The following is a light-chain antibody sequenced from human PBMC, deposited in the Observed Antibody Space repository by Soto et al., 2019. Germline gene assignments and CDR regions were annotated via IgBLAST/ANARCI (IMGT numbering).Light chain of an antibody. Sequence: DIQMTQSPSSLSASVGDRVTITCRASQSISSYLNWYQQKPGKAPKLLIYAASSLQSAVPSRFSGSGSGTDFTLPISSLQPEDFATYYCQQSYSTPPFTFGPGTKVDIK. CDR3: QQSYSTPPFT. CDR1: QSISSY. CDR2: AAS. V-gene: IGKV1-39*01. J-gene: IGKJ3*01.